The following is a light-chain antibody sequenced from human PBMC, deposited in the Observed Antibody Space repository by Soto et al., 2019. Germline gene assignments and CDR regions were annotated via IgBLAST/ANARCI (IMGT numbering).Light chain of an antibody. Sequence: QSALTQPASVSGSPGQSITISCTGTSSDVGGYNYVSWYQQHPGKAPKVMIYEVSKRPSGVSNRFSGSKSGNTASLTISGLQAEDEADYYCCSYAGSNSGVFGGGTKLTVL. CDR1: SSDVGGYNY. V-gene: IGLV2-14*01. J-gene: IGLJ3*02. CDR3: CSYAGSNSGV. CDR2: EVS.